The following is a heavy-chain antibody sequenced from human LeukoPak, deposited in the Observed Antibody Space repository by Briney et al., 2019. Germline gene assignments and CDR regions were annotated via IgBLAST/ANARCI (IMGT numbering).Heavy chain of an antibody. CDR2: IGIAGNT. V-gene: IGHV3-13*01. J-gene: IGHJ3*02. CDR1: GFTFSNYE. Sequence: GGSLRLSCAASGFTFSNYEMHWVRLVLGKGLEWVSAIGIAGNTFYAGSVKGRFTISRENAKNSSHLQMNSLGAGDTAVYYCAREGSLSSSDAFDIWGQGTMVTVSS. D-gene: IGHD6-6*01. CDR3: AREGSLSSSDAFDI.